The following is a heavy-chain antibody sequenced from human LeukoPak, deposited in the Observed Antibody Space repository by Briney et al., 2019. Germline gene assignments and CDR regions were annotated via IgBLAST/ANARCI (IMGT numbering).Heavy chain of an antibody. V-gene: IGHV3-23*01. CDR1: GFTFSSYA. CDR2: ISGSGGST. CDR3: AKEAYCSSTSCYRYRSSAAGDY. D-gene: IGHD2-2*01. J-gene: IGHJ4*02. Sequence: PGGSLRLSCAASGFTFSSYAMSWVRQAPGKGLEWVSAISGSGGSTYYADSVKGRFTISRDNSKNTLYLQMNSLRAEDTAVYYCAKEAYCSSTSCYRYRSSAAGDYWGQGTLVTVSS.